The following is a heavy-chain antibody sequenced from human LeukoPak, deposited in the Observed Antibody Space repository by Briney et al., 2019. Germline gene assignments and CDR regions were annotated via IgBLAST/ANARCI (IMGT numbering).Heavy chain of an antibody. Sequence: EASVKVSCKASGYSLTGYYMHWVRPAPGQGLEWMGWINPNSGSTNYAQKFLGRVTMTSDTSISTAYMELSRLRSDDTAVYYCANTLGYCTSTSCYKGWFVPWGQGTLVTVSS. J-gene: IGHJ5*02. D-gene: IGHD2-2*02. CDR2: INPNSGST. CDR1: GYSLTGYY. CDR3: ANTLGYCTSTSCYKGWFVP. V-gene: IGHV1-2*02.